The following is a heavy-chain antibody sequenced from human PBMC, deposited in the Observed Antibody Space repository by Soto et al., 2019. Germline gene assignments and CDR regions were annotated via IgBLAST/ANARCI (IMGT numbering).Heavy chain of an antibody. CDR3: AKFLSVGELGFYYFDY. CDR2: ISASGRST. J-gene: IGHJ4*02. CDR1: GFSFNEYA. Sequence: EVHLLESGGGLVQPGGSLRLSCAASGFSFNEYAMSWVRQAPGKGLEWVSGISASGRSTYYADSMKGRFAISRDHSKNTLYLQMNNLSAEDTALYYCAKFLSVGELGFYYFDYWGQGTLVTVSS. D-gene: IGHD3-16*01. V-gene: IGHV3-23*01.